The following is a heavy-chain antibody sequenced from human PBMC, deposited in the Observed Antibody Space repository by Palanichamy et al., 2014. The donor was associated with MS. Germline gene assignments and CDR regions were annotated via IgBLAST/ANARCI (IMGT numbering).Heavy chain of an antibody. Sequence: QVQLQQWGAGLLKPSETLSLTCAVYGGSFSGYYWSWIRQPPGKGLEWIGEINHSGSTNYNPSLKSRVTISVDTSKNQFSLKLSSVTAADTAVYYCARSVAGDYGCWYFDLWGRGTLVTVSS. D-gene: IGHD3-16*01. CDR1: GGSFSGYY. CDR3: ARSVAGDYGCWYFDL. J-gene: IGHJ2*01. CDR2: INHSGST. V-gene: IGHV4-34*01.